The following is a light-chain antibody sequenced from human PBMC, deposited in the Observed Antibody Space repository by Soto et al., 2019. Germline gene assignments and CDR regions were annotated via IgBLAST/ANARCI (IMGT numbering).Light chain of an antibody. CDR1: SSDVGGYNY. CDR3: YSYAGSYTFV. V-gene: IGLV2-11*01. J-gene: IGLJ1*01. Sequence: QSALTQPRSVSGSPGQSVTISCTGTSSDVGGYNYVTWYQQHPGRAPKVMIYDVKTRPSGVPDRFSGSKSSNTASLTISELQAEDEADYYCYSYAGSYTFVFGTGTKVTVL. CDR2: DVK.